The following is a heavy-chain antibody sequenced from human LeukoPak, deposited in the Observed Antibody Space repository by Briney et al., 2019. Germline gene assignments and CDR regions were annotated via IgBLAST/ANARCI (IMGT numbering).Heavy chain of an antibody. D-gene: IGHD5-12*01. V-gene: IGHV1-69*05. CDR3: ARDSGYITYFDY. CDR1: GYTFTSYG. Sequence: SVKVSCKASGYTFTSYGISWVRQAPGQGLEWMGRIIPIFGTANYAQKFQGRVTITTDESTSTAYMELSSLRSEDTAVYYCARDSGYITYFDYWGQGTLVTVSS. CDR2: IIPIFGTA. J-gene: IGHJ4*02.